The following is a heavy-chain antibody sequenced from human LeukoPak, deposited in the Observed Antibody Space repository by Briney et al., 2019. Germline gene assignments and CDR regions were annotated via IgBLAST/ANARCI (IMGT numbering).Heavy chain of an antibody. CDR1: GYTFTGYY. D-gene: IGHD1-1*01. J-gene: IGHJ4*02. CDR3: ARGQTGSSLFPFDY. V-gene: IGHV1-2*02. Sequence: ASVKVSCKASGYTFTGYYMHWVRQAPGQGLEWMGWINPNSGGTNYAQKFQGRVTMTRDTSISTAYMELSSLRSEDIAVYYCARGQTGSSLFPFDYWGQGTLVTVSS. CDR2: INPNSGGT.